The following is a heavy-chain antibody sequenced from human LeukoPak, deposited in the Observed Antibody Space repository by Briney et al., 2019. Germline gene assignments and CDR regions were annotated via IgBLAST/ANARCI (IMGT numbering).Heavy chain of an antibody. J-gene: IGHJ2*01. CDR2: MNANSGNT. CDR3: ASLIAVAGNGYFDL. D-gene: IGHD6-19*01. V-gene: IGHV1-8*01. CDR1: GYTFTSYD. Sequence: ASVKLSCKASGYTFTSYDINWVRQATGQGLEWMGWMNANSGNTGYAQKFQGRVTMTRNTSISTAYMELSSLRSEDTAVYYCASLIAVAGNGYFDLWGRGNLVTVSS.